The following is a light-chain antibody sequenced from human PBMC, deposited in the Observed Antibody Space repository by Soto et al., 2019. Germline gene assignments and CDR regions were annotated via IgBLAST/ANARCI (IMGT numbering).Light chain of an antibody. CDR3: QQRSNWPTIT. CDR1: QSVGSY. V-gene: IGKV3-11*01. CDR2: DAS. Sequence: EIVLTQSPATLSLSPGERATLSCRASQSVGSYLAWYQQKPGQAPRLLISDASNRATGIPARFSGSGSGTDFTLAISSLEPEDFAVYYCQQRSNWPTITFGQGTRLEI. J-gene: IGKJ5*01.